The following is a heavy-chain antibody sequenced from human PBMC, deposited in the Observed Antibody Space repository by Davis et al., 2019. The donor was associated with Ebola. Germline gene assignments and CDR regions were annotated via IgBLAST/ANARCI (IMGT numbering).Heavy chain of an antibody. D-gene: IGHD1-26*01. CDR2: INAAKGNT. CDR1: GYSFSTYA. V-gene: IGHV1-3*01. CDR3: ARTFVGGWLFDY. J-gene: IGHJ4*02. Sequence: ASVQVSCKASGYSFSTYAIHWLRQAPGPRLEGMGLINAAKGNTKYSQKFQGRDTMTRDTSAGTAYMEMSSLTSEDTAVYYCARTFVGGWLFDYWGQGTLVTVSS.